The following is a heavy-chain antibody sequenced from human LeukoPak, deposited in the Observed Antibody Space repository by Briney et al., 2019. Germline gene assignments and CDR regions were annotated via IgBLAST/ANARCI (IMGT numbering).Heavy chain of an antibody. CDR1: GYTFTSYD. CDR3: ARRLDYGLYYYYYGMDV. J-gene: IGHJ6*02. CDR2: MNPNSGNT. Sequence: ASVNVSCKASGYTFTSYDINWVRQATGQGLEWMGWMNPNSGNTGYAQKFQGRVTMTRNTSISTAYMELSSLRSEDTAVYYCARRLDYGLYYYYYGMDVWGQGTTVTVSS. D-gene: IGHD4/OR15-4a*01. V-gene: IGHV1-8*01.